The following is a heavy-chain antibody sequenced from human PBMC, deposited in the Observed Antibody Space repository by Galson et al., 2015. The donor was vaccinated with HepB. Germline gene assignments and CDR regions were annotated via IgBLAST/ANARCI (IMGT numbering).Heavy chain of an antibody. V-gene: IGHV1-3*01. CDR3: ARERGRYYDSSGYYYWYFDL. J-gene: IGHJ2*01. CDR2: INAGNGNT. Sequence: SVKVSCKASGYTFTSYAMHWVRQAPGQRLEWMGWINAGNGNTKYSQKFQGRVTITRDTSASTAYMELSSLRSEDTAVYYCARERGRYYDSSGYYYWYFDLWGRGTLVTVSS. CDR1: GYTFTSYA. D-gene: IGHD3-22*01.